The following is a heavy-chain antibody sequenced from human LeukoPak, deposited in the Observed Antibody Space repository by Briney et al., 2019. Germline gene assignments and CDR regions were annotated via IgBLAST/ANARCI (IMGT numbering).Heavy chain of an antibody. CDR3: ARHAVVVVAARYNWFDP. V-gene: IGHV4-39*01. D-gene: IGHD2-15*01. CDR1: GGSISSSSYY. J-gene: IGHJ5*02. CDR2: IYYSGST. Sequence: SETLSLTCTVSGGSISSSSYYWGWIRQPPGKGLEWIGSIYYSGSTYYNPSLKSRVTISVDTSKNPSSLKLSSVTAADTAVYYCARHAVVVVAARYNWFDPWGQGTLVTVSS.